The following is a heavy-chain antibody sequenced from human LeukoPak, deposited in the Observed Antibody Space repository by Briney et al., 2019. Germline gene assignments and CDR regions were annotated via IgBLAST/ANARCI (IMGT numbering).Heavy chain of an antibody. Sequence: ASVKVSCKASGYTFTGYYMHWVRQAPGQGLEWMGWINPNSGGTNYAQKFQGRVTMTRDTSISTAYMELSRLRSDDTAVYYCARDHGIYYDTSGYYYKNRNWLDPWGQGTLVTVSS. V-gene: IGHV1-2*02. D-gene: IGHD3-22*01. CDR2: INPNSGGT. CDR1: GYTFTGYY. CDR3: ARDHGIYYDTSGYYYKNRNWLDP. J-gene: IGHJ5*02.